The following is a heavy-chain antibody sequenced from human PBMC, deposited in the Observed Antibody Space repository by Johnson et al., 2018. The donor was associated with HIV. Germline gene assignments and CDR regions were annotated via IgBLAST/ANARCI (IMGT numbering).Heavy chain of an antibody. CDR2: ISSSSSSV. J-gene: IGHJ3*01. Sequence: KPGGSLRLSCAASGFTFSAYYMSWIRQAPGKGLECLAYISSSSSSVYYTDSVKGRFTISRDNTKNSLHLQMNSLRAEDTAVYYCARDATPWGGAYVGYAFDLWGQGTMVAVSS. CDR3: ARDATPWGGAYVGYAFDL. V-gene: IGHV3-11*04. D-gene: IGHD4-17*01. CDR1: GFTFSAYY.